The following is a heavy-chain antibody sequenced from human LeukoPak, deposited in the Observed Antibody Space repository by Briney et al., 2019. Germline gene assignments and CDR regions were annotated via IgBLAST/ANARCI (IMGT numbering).Heavy chain of an antibody. CDR2: ISTRSSYI. CDR3: ARDAILTGYPKVPYFDY. Sequence: GGSLRLSCAASGFTFSSYSMNWVRQAPGEGLEWVSSISTRSSYIYYADSVKGRFTIFRDNSENSLYPQMNSLRAEDTAVYYCARDAILTGYPKVPYFDYWGQGTLVTVSS. J-gene: IGHJ4*02. CDR1: GFTFSSYS. V-gene: IGHV3-21*01. D-gene: IGHD3-9*01.